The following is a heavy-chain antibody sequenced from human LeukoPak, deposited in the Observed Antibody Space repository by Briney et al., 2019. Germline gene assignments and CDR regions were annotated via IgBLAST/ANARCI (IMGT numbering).Heavy chain of an antibody. Sequence: SVKVSCKASGGTFSSYAISWVRQAPGQGLEWMGRIIPILGIANYAQKFQGRVTITADKSTSTAYMELSSLRSEDTAVYYCARAYDSSGYSLTVWGQGTLVTVSS. CDR3: ARAYDSSGYSLTV. J-gene: IGHJ4*02. V-gene: IGHV1-69*04. CDR2: IIPILGIA. CDR1: GGTFSSYA. D-gene: IGHD3-22*01.